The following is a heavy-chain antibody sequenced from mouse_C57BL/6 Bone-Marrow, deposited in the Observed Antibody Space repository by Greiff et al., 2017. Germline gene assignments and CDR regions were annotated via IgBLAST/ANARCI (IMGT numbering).Heavy chain of an antibody. J-gene: IGHJ3*01. V-gene: IGHV1-39*01. Sequence: EVKLVESGPELVKPGASVKISCKASGYSFTDYNMNWVKQSNGKSLEWIGVINPNYGTTSYNQKFKGKATLTVDQSSSTAYMQLNSLTSEDSAVYYCASGGDYYGSSYEEAFAYWGQGTLVTVSA. D-gene: IGHD1-1*01. CDR1: GYSFTDYN. CDR3: ASGGDYYGSSYEEAFAY. CDR2: INPNYGTT.